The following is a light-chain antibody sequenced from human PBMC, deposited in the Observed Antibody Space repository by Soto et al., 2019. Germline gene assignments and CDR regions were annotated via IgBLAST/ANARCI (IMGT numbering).Light chain of an antibody. Sequence: QSALTQPASVSGSPGQSITISCTGTSSDVGGYKYVSWYQQHPGKAPKLMIYDVSNRPSGVSNRFSGSKSGNTASLTISGLQGEDEADYYCSSYTSSGTLVVFGGGTKLTVL. CDR2: DVS. CDR1: SSDVGGYKY. V-gene: IGLV2-14*01. CDR3: SSYTSSGTLVV. J-gene: IGLJ2*01.